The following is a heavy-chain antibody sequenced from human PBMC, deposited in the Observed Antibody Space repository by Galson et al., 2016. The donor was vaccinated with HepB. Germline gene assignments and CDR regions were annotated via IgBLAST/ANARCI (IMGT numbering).Heavy chain of an antibody. Sequence: LSLTFTVSAYSISSGYYWGWIRPAPGRGLEWIATVYHGGNRYYNPSLKSRVTLSLDTSKNQFSLKLTSVTAADTAVYFCARESPMYYGSGSPSFDYWGQGTLVTVSS. CDR1: AYSISSGYY. CDR2: VYHGGNR. D-gene: IGHD3-10*01. CDR3: ARESPMYYGSGSPSFDY. J-gene: IGHJ4*02. V-gene: IGHV4-38-2*02.